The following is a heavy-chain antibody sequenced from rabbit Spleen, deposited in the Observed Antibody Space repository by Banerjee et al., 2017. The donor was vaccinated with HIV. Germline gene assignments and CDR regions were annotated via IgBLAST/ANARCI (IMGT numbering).Heavy chain of an antibody. D-gene: IGHD8-1*01. CDR1: GFSFSNKAV. CDR3: ARDAGGSYFAL. J-gene: IGHJ4*01. Sequence: QEQVVESGGGLVQPEGSLTLTCTASGFSFSNKAVMCWVRQAPGKGLEWIACINAVTGKAVYASWAKGRFTFSKTSSTTVTLQMTSLTAADTATYFCARDAGGSYFALWGPGTLVTVS. V-gene: IGHV1S45*01. CDR2: INAVTGKA.